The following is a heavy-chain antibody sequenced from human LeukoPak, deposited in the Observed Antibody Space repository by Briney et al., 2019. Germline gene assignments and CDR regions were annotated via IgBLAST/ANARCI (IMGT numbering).Heavy chain of an antibody. J-gene: IGHJ4*02. D-gene: IGHD6-19*01. Sequence: SETLSLTCTVSGYSISSGYYWGWIRQSPGKGLEWIGSIYHAGSTFHNPSLKSRVTLSVDTSKNQLSLKVNSVTAADTAVYYCARGYNSGWYAYWGQGTLVTVSS. CDR1: GYSISSGYY. CDR3: ARGYNSGWYAY. CDR2: IYHAGST. V-gene: IGHV4-38-2*02.